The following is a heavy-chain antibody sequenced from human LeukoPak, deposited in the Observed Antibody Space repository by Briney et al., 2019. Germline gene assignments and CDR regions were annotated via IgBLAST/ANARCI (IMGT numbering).Heavy chain of an antibody. V-gene: IGHV3-53*01. D-gene: IGHD3-3*01. J-gene: IGHJ4*02. CDR3: ARGLRWSFDY. Sequence: GGSLRLSCAASEFIFSTYWMSWVRQAPGKGLEWVSVIYSGGSTYYADSVKGRFTISRDISKNTLSLQMNSLRAEDTAVYYCARGLRWSFDYWGQGTLVTVSS. CDR2: IYSGGST. CDR1: EFIFSTYW.